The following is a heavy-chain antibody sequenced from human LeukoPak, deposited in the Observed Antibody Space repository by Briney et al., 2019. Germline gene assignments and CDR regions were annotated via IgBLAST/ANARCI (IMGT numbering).Heavy chain of an antibody. CDR3: ARELRRDDH. D-gene: IGHD5-24*01. Sequence: GASVKVSCKASGYTFTTYDINWVRQATGQGLEWMGHMNPNSGKTVYAQKFQGRVTMTGDTSITTVYMELSSLTSEDTAMYYCARELRRDDHWGQGTLVTVSS. J-gene: IGHJ4*02. CDR1: GYTFTTYD. V-gene: IGHV1-8*01. CDR2: MNPNSGKT.